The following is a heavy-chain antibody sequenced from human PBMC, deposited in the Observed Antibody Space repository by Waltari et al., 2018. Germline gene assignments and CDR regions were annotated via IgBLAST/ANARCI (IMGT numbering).Heavy chain of an antibody. Sequence: QVQLVQSGAEVKKPGASVKVSCKASGYTFTGYYMHWVRQAPGQGLEWMGWINPNSGGTNYAQKFQGRVTMTRDTSISTAYMELSRLRSDDTAVYYCARDGSGSYYYYYYMDVWGKGTTVTVSS. V-gene: IGHV1-2*02. J-gene: IGHJ6*03. CDR3: ARDGSGSYYYYYYMDV. CDR1: GYTFTGYY. D-gene: IGHD1-26*01. CDR2: INPNSGGT.